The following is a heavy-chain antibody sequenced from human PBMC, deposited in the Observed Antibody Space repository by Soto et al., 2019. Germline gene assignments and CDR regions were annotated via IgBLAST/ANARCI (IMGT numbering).Heavy chain of an antibody. CDR3: TRALSGSYDH. Sequence: PSQTLSLTCAISGDSVSSKSAAWNWIRQPPSRGLEWLGRTYYRSKWSTDYAISVKSRITINPDTSKNQFSLQLKSVTPEDTAVYYCTRALSGSYDHCGQGTLVTVYS. D-gene: IGHD1-26*01. CDR2: TYYRSKWST. V-gene: IGHV6-1*01. CDR1: GDSVSSKSAA. J-gene: IGHJ5*02.